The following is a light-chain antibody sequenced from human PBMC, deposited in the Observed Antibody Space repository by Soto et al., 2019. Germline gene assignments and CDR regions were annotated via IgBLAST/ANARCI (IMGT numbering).Light chain of an antibody. CDR2: GVN. Sequence: QSALTQPASVPGSPGQSITISCTGSTSDVGGYDYVSWYQQHPGKAPKVMIYGVNNRPSGVSNRFSGSKSGNTASLTISGLQAEDEADYYCSSYTSSSPLVLFGGGTKLTVL. CDR3: SSYTSSSPLVL. V-gene: IGLV2-14*01. J-gene: IGLJ2*01. CDR1: TSDVGGYDY.